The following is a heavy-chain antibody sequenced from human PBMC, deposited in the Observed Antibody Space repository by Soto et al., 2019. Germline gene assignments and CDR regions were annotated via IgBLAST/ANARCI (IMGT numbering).Heavy chain of an antibody. CDR1: GGSISSGGYY. D-gene: IGHD3-22*01. CDR2: IYYSGST. CDR3: ARWLTYYYDSSGYYSGYYGMDV. J-gene: IGHJ6*02. V-gene: IGHV4-31*01. Sequence: QVQLQESGPGLVKPSQTLSLTCTVSGGSISSGGYYWSWIRQHPGKGLEWIGYIYYSGSTYYNPVTKSQVTISVDTSKNQFSLKLSSVTAADTAVYYCARWLTYYYDSSGYYSGYYGMDVWGQGTTVTVSS.